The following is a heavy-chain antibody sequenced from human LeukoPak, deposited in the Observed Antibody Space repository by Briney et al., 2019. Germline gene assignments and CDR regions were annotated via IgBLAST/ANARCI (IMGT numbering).Heavy chain of an antibody. Sequence: GGSLRLSRAASGFSVITKYMTWVRQAPGKGMEWVSVIYSGGATYYADSVKGRFTISRDNFKKTLFLQMNSLRVEDTAVYYCARDLNWSGDYWGQGTLVTVSS. V-gene: IGHV3-53*01. CDR2: IYSGGAT. CDR3: ARDLNWSGDY. J-gene: IGHJ4*02. D-gene: IGHD1-1*01. CDR1: GFSVITKY.